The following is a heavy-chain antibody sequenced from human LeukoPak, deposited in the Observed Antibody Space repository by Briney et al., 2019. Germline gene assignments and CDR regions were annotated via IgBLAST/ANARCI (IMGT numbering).Heavy chain of an antibody. CDR3: ARQNDFRLDY. CDR2: IYPGDSDT. CDR1: GYTFSSYW. D-gene: IGHD3-3*01. Sequence: GEPLKISCKGSGYTFSSYWVGWVRQMPGKGLEWMGIIYPGDSDTRYSPSLQGQVTISVDTSIGTAYLQWSSLKASDTAIYYCARQNDFRLDYWGQGTLVTVSS. V-gene: IGHV5-51*01. J-gene: IGHJ4*02.